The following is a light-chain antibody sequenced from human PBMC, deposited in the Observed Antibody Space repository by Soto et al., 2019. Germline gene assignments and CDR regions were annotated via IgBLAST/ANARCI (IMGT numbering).Light chain of an antibody. J-gene: IGLJ1*01. V-gene: IGLV1-51*01. CDR1: NSNIGNNF. Sequence: QSVLTQPPSGSAAPGQKVTISCSGSNSNIGNNFVSWYQQLPGTAPRLIIYDNNKRPSGIPDRFSGSKSGTSATLGIAGLQTGDEADYYCGTWDSSLSAGVFGTGTKVTVL. CDR2: DNN. CDR3: GTWDSSLSAGV.